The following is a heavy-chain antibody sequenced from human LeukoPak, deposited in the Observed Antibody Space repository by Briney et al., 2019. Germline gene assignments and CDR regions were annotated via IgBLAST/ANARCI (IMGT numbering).Heavy chain of an antibody. CDR1: GGSITSSSYY. D-gene: IGHD5-12*01. CDR3: ARGGGYSGYYFDY. CDR2: IYYTGAT. V-gene: IGHV4-39*07. J-gene: IGHJ4*02. Sequence: SETLSLTCSVSGGSITSSSYYWGWIRQPPEKGLEWIGSIYYTGATYYNPSLKSRVTISVDTSKNQFSLKLSSVTAADTAVYYCARGGGYSGYYFDYWGQGTLVTVSS.